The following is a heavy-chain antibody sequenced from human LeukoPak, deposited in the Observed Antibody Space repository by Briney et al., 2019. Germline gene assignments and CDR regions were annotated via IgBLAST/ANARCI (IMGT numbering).Heavy chain of an antibody. D-gene: IGHD6-19*01. CDR2: IFPSGGEI. CDR1: GFTFSTFA. Sequence: PGGPLRLSRAASGFTFSTFAMIWVRQPPGKGLEWVSSIFPSGGEIHYADSVRGRFTISRDNSKSTLSLQMNSLRAEDTAVYYCAKDREPLTSSGWPWAYFDYWGQGALVTVSS. V-gene: IGHV3-23*01. CDR3: AKDREPLTSSGWPWAYFDY. J-gene: IGHJ4*02.